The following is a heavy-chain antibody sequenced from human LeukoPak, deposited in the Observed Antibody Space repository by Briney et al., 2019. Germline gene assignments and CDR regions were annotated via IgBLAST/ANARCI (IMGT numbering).Heavy chain of an antibody. J-gene: IGHJ4*02. Sequence: GGSLRLSCAASGFTFSSYAISWVRQAPGKGLEWVANIKQDGSEKNYVDSVKGRFTISRDNSKNSLYLQMDSLRAEDTAVYYCAGIPRRWGQGTLVTVSS. CDR3: AGIPRR. V-gene: IGHV3-7*01. CDR1: GFTFSSYA. CDR2: IKQDGSEK.